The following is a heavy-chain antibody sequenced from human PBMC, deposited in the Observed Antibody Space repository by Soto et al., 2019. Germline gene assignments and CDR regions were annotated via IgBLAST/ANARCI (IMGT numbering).Heavy chain of an antibody. CDR1: GGSITSGTYY. J-gene: IGHJ5*02. CDR3: ARAEYYYSNFDP. Sequence: QLQLQESGPGLVKPSETLSLPCTVSGGSITSGTYYWGWVRQSPGKGVEWICAIFYSGNTYYNPSLKSRVTISVDTSKNEFSLKLSSVTTADTAVYYCARAEYYYSNFDPWGQGTMGTVSS. V-gene: IGHV4-39*01. D-gene: IGHD3-10*01. CDR2: IFYSGNT.